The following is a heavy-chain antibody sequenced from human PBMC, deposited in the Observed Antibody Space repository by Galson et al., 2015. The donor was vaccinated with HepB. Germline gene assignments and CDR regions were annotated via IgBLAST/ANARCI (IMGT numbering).Heavy chain of an antibody. V-gene: IGHV3-7*03. D-gene: IGHD6-19*01. CDR1: GFTFSSYW. J-gene: IGHJ4*02. Sequence: SLRLSCAASGFTFSSYWMSWVRQAPGKGLEWVANINQDGSEKYYVDSVKGRFTISRDNAKNSLYLQMNSLRAENTAVYYCATALGRGSGWFSWGQGTLVTVSS. CDR3: ATALGRGSGWFS. CDR2: INQDGSEK.